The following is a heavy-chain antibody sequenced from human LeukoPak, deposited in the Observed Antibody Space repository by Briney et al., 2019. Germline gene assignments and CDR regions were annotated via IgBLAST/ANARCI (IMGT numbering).Heavy chain of an antibody. Sequence: ASAKVSCKASGYTFTSYGISWVRQAPGQGLEWMGWISACNGNTNYAQKLQGRVTMTTDTSTSTAYMELRSLRSDDTAVYYCARWANDIVSLDPWGQGTLVTVSS. CDR3: ARWANDIVSLDP. J-gene: IGHJ5*02. CDR1: GYTFTSYG. V-gene: IGHV1-18*01. D-gene: IGHD2-15*01. CDR2: ISACNGNT.